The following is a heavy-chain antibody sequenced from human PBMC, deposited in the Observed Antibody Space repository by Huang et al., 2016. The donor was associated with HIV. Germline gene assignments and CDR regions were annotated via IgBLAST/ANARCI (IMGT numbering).Heavy chain of an antibody. CDR3: ARDDRNAFDI. CDR2: MHQSGHT. V-gene: IGHV4-4*07. Sequence: QVHLQESGPGLVKPSETLSIICTVSGVSTRTYFWSWIRQPAGKGQECIAGMHQSGHTKPNPSLRIRVTMSVDTSKNQLSLRLTSVTAADTAVYYCARDDRNAFDIWGQGIMVIVSS. J-gene: IGHJ3*02. CDR1: GVSTRTYF.